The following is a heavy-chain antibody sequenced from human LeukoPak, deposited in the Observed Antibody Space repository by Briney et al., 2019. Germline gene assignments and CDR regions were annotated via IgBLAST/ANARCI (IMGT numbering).Heavy chain of an antibody. J-gene: IGHJ4*02. CDR2: ISSSSTTI. V-gene: IGHV3-48*01. CDR1: GFSFSSYC. CDR3: AKGLGPGMMLSAFDY. D-gene: IGHD2-8*01. Sequence: QPGGSLRLSCEGSGFSFSSYCMNWVRQAPGKGPEWVSYISSSSTTIYYADSVKGRFTISRDNAKNSLYLQMNSLRAEDTAVYYCAKGLGPGMMLSAFDYWGREPWSPSPQ.